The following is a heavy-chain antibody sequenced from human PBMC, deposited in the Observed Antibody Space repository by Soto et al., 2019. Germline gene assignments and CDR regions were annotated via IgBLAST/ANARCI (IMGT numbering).Heavy chain of an antibody. J-gene: IGHJ4*02. CDR3: ARGVYDILTGSVYFDY. V-gene: IGHV3-30-3*01. CDR2: ISYDGSNK. CDR1: GFTFSSYA. Sequence: GGSLRLSCAASGFTFSSYAMHWVRQAPGKGLEWVAVISYDGSNKYYADSVKGRFTISRDNSKNTLYLQMNSLRAEDTAVYYCARGVYDILTGSVYFDYWGQGTLVTVSS. D-gene: IGHD3-9*01.